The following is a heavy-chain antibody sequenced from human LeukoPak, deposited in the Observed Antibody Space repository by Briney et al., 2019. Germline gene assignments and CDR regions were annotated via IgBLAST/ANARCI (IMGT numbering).Heavy chain of an antibody. Sequence: GGSLRLSCEASGFTFSSYSMNWVRQAPGKGLEWVSCISSSSSYIYYADSVKGRFTISRDNAKNSLYLQVNSLRAEDTAVYYCARVGYYDSSGYRYYFDYWGQGTLVTVSS. CDR1: GFTFSSYS. D-gene: IGHD3-22*01. CDR2: ISSSSSYI. J-gene: IGHJ4*02. CDR3: ARVGYYDSSGYRYYFDY. V-gene: IGHV3-21*06.